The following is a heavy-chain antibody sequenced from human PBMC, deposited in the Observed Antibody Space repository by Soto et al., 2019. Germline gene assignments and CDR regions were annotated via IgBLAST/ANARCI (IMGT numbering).Heavy chain of an antibody. D-gene: IGHD3-9*01. CDR1: GFTFTSSA. V-gene: IGHV1-58*01. CDR2: IVVGSGNT. Sequence: SVKVSCKASGFTFTSSAVQWVRQARGQRLEWIGWIVVGSGNTNYAQKFQERVTITRDMSTSTAYMELSSLRSEDTAVYYCAAAAPMGGILTGPYAYYYYYGMDVWGQGTTVTVSS. CDR3: AAAAPMGGILTGPYAYYYYYGMDV. J-gene: IGHJ6*02.